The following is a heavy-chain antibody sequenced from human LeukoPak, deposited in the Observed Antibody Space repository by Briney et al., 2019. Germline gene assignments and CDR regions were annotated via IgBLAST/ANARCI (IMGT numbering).Heavy chain of an antibody. V-gene: IGHV1-2*02. CDR2: IKPSSGAT. Sequence: ASVKVSCKASRYTFTGYYLHWVPQAPGQGFECMGWIKPSSGATNYAQKFQVSVTMTRDTCISTAYMDLRRLRFDDTAVYYCARVYTYSRSSYDYWGQGTLVTVS. CDR3: ARVYTYSRSSYDY. J-gene: IGHJ4*02. D-gene: IGHD6-6*01. CDR1: RYTFTGYY.